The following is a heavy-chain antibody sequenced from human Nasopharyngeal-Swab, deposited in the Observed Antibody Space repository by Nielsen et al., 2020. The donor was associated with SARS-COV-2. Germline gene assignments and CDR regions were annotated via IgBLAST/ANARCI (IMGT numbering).Heavy chain of an antibody. J-gene: IGHJ6*03. CDR1: GYTFTSYG. Sequence: ASVKVSCKASGYTFTSYGISWVRQAPGQGLEWMGWISAYNGNTNYAQKLQGRVTMTTDTSTSTAYMELRSLGSDDTAVYYCASSSSGYSSSWYYYYYMDVWGKGTTVTVSS. V-gene: IGHV1-18*04. CDR2: ISAYNGNT. CDR3: ASSSSGYSSSWYYYYYMDV. D-gene: IGHD6-13*01.